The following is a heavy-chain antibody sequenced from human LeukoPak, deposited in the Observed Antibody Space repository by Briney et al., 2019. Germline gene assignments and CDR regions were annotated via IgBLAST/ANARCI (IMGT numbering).Heavy chain of an antibody. J-gene: IGHJ4*02. CDR2: INPTGGST. V-gene: IGHV1-46*01. CDR3: ARDHYHKIHSVMVTAPDY. D-gene: IGHD2-21*02. Sequence: ASVKVSCKASGYIFTSYYMHWVRQAPGEGLEWMGIINPTGGSTSYAQKFQGRVTMTRDTSTSTVYMELSSLRSEDTAVYYCARDHYHKIHSVMVTAPDYWGQGTLVIVSS. CDR1: GYIFTSYY.